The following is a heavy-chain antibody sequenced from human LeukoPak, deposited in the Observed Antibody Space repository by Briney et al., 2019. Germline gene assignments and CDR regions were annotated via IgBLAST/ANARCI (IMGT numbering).Heavy chain of an antibody. D-gene: IGHD6-13*01. Sequence: ASVKVSCKTSGYTFGDYFVHWVRQAPGQGLEWMGWIKPNSGGTAYAQKFQGRVTMTRDTSIRTAYMELSRLTYDDTAVYYCARYYSSNWQFDYWGQGTLVTVSS. CDR2: IKPNSGGT. J-gene: IGHJ4*02. CDR1: GYTFGDYF. V-gene: IGHV1-2*02. CDR3: ARYYSSNWQFDY.